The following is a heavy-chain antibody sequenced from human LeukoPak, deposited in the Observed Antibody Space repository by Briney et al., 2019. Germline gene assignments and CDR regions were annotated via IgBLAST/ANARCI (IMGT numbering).Heavy chain of an antibody. CDR2: ISYSGST. CDR1: GGSISGYY. V-gene: IGHV4-59*08. Sequence: SETLSLTCTVSGGSISGYYWHWIRQPPGKGLEWVGYISYSGSTYYNPSLMSRVTILVDTSKNQFSLKLNSVGAADTAVYYCACHTGGTTKDYWGQGTLVTVSS. J-gene: IGHJ4*02. CDR3: ACHTGGTTKDY. D-gene: IGHD1-1*01.